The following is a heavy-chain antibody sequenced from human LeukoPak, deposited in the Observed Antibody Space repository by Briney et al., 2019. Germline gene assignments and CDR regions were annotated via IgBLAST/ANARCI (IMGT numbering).Heavy chain of an antibody. Sequence: AGGSLRLSCAASGFTFSSYGLHWVRQAPGKGLEWVAVIWYGGSDKYYADSVKGRFTISRDNSKNTLYLQMNSLRAEDTAAYYCARAQVGATPPYVDYWGQGTLVTVSS. D-gene: IGHD1-26*01. J-gene: IGHJ4*02. CDR1: GFTFSSYG. CDR2: IWYGGSDK. CDR3: ARAQVGATPPYVDY. V-gene: IGHV3-33*08.